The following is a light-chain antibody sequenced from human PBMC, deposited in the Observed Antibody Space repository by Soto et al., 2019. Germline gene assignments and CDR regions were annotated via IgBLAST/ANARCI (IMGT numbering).Light chain of an antibody. Sequence: EIPLTQSPSSLAASVGDRLTLTCRASRNVXIYXNWXXHXPXXXPXXLIHATSNLQIGVPSRFSGSGSGTEFTLTISSLEPEDFGTYYCQQSYKMPSFGQGKRLEI. V-gene: IGKV1-39*01. CDR2: ATS. CDR1: RNVXIY. CDR3: QQSYKMPS. J-gene: IGKJ5*01.